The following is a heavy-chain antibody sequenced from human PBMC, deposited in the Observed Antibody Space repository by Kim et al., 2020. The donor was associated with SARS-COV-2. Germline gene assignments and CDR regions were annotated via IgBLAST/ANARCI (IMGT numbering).Heavy chain of an antibody. Sequence: SHRSLKSRVTLSVDTSKNQFSLKLSSVTAADTAVYYCAREITGTTWGFDYWGQGTLVTVSS. J-gene: IGHJ4*02. CDR3: AREITGTTWGFDY. V-gene: IGHV4-59*01. D-gene: IGHD1-7*01.